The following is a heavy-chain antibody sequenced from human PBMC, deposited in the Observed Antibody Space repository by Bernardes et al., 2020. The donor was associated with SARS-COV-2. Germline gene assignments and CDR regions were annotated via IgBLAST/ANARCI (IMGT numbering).Heavy chain of an antibody. CDR3: ARERGAWLRLGGFDY. CDR2: ITQSGIV. D-gene: IGHD5-12*01. J-gene: IGHJ4*02. CDR1: GFTFSSYC. V-gene: IGHV3-11*01. Sequence: GGSLRLSCATSGFTFSSYCMRWIRQAPGKGLEWVSYITQSGIVYYADSVKGRFTISRDNTKYSMYLQMKGVRGEGTAVYYWARERGAWLRLGGFDYWGQGTLVTVSS.